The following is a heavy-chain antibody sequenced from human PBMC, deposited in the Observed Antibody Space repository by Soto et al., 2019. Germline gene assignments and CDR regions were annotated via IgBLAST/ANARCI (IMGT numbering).Heavy chain of an antibody. V-gene: IGHV4-59*12. D-gene: IGHD3-9*01. Sequence: SETLSLTCTVSGGSISSYYWNWIRQPPGKGLECIGDIYYGGGTNYNPSLKSRVTISVDTSKNQFSLKLSSVTAADTAVYYCARGSSNYDILTGYYFLYYFDYWGQGTLVTVSS. J-gene: IGHJ4*02. CDR3: ARGSSNYDILTGYYFLYYFDY. CDR1: GGSISSYY. CDR2: IYYGGGT.